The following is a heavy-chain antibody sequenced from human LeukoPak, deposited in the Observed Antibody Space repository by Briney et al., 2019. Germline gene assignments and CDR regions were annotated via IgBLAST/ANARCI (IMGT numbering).Heavy chain of an antibody. D-gene: IGHD2-15*01. CDR3: ARGYCSGGSCYPSGFDY. V-gene: IGHV4-4*07. J-gene: IGHJ4*02. CDR2: IYTSGST. CDR1: GGSISSYY. Sequence: LSETLSLTCTVSGGSISSYYWSWIRQPAGKGLEWIGRIYTSGSTNYIPSLKSRVTMSVDTSKNQFSLKLSSVTAADTAVYCCARGYCSGGSCYPSGFDYWGQGTLVTVSS.